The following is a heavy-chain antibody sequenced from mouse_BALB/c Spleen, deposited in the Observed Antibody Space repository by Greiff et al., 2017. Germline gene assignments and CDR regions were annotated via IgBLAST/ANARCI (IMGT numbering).Heavy chain of an antibody. J-gene: IGHJ2*01. CDR2: ISSGGSYT. Sequence: EVQGVESGGGLVKPGGSLKLSCAASGFTFSSYTMSWVRQTPEKRLEWVATISSGGSYTYYPDSVKGRFTISRDNAKNTLYLQMSSLKSEDTAMYYCTRDTPYYFDYWGQGTTLTVSS. V-gene: IGHV5-6-4*01. CDR1: GFTFSSYT. CDR3: TRDTPYYFDY.